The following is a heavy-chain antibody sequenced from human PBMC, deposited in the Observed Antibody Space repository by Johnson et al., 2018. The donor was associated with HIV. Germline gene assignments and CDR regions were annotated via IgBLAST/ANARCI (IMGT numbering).Heavy chain of an antibody. D-gene: IGHD6-13*01. V-gene: IGHV3-74*02. CDR1: GFTFSRYW. J-gene: IGHJ3*02. Sequence: VQLVESGGGLVQPGGSLRLSCAASGFTFSRYWMDWVRQAPGKGLVWVSRIKSDGSSTAYADSVKDRFTISRDNAKNTLYLQMNSLRAEDTAVYYCARPVIAADDAFDIWGQGTMVTVSS. CDR2: IKSDGSST. CDR3: ARPVIAADDAFDI.